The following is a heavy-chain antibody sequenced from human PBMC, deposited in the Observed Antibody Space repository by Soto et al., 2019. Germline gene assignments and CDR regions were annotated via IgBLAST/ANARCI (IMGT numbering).Heavy chain of an antibody. D-gene: IGHD4-17*01. CDR2: VDPNGGGS. J-gene: IGHJ4*01. V-gene: IGHV1-2*04. CDR3: ATWVDYGDFEGFDF. Sequence: ASVKVSCKTSGYSFTDYKLHWVRQAPGQGIERMGWVDPNGGGSNSAQKFQGSGTMTWDTSITTAYLDLTRLTTNDTATYFCATWVDYGDFEGFDFWG. CDR1: GYSFTDYK.